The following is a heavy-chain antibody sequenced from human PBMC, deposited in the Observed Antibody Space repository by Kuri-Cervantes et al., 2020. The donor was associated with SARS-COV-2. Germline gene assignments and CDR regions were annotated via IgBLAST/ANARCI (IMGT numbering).Heavy chain of an antibody. V-gene: IGHV4-38-2*02. J-gene: IGHJ4*02. CDR3: ARLTTGNYYDSSGYYPRGYFDY. Sequence: SETLSLTCSVSGYFISNGYYWGWIRQSPGKGLEWIASMYHSGTTFYNPSLKSRVTISVDTSKNQFSLKLSSVTAADTAVYYCARLTTGNYYDSSGYYPRGYFDYWGQGTLVTVSS. D-gene: IGHD3-22*01. CDR2: MYHSGTT. CDR1: GYFISNGYY.